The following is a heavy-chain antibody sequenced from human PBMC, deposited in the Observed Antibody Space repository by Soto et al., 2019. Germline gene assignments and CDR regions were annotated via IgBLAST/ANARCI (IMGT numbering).Heavy chain of an antibody. Sequence: ASVKVSCKASGYTFTGYYMHWVRQDPGQGLEWMGWINPNSGGTNYAQKFQGRVTITADKSTSTAYMELSSLRSEDTAVYYCARGTVYCSGGSCSLSWFDPWGQGTLVTVSS. CDR2: INPNSGGT. D-gene: IGHD2-15*01. J-gene: IGHJ5*02. CDR3: ARGTVYCSGGSCSLSWFDP. V-gene: IGHV1-2*02. CDR1: GYTFTGYY.